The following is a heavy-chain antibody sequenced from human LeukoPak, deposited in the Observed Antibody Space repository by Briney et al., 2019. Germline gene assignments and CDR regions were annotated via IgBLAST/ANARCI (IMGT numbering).Heavy chain of an antibody. V-gene: IGHV3-23*01. J-gene: IGHJ4*02. Sequence: QSGGSLRLSCAASGFPFNNFAMSWVRQAPGKGLEWVSALSPTSSSTYYADSVKGRFTISRDNSKNTLYLEMNSLRAEDTAVYYCAEVETGNKFDFWGQGTLVTVSS. CDR3: AEVETGNKFDF. D-gene: IGHD1-1*01. CDR2: LSPTSSST. CDR1: GFPFNNFA.